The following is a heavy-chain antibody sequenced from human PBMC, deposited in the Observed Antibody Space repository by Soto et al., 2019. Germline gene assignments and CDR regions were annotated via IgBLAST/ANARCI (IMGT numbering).Heavy chain of an antibody. V-gene: IGHV4-59*01. CDR2: IYYSGST. D-gene: IGHD6-6*01. CDR1: GGSISSYY. CDR3: ARAIYSSSVDY. Sequence: QVQLQESGPGLVKTSETLSLTCTVSGGSISSYYWSWIRQPPGKGLEWIGYIYYSGSTNYNPSLKSRVTISVDTSKNQFSLKLSSVTAADTAVYYCARAIYSSSVDYWGQGTLVTVSS. J-gene: IGHJ4*02.